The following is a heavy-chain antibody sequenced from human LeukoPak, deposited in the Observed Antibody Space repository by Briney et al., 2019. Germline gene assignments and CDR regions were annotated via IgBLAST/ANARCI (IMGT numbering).Heavy chain of an antibody. V-gene: IGHV1-18*01. CDR2: ISAYNGNT. CDR3: ARRVSSGDAFDI. D-gene: IGHD5-18*01. Sequence: ASVKVSCKASGYTFTSYGISWVRQAPGQGLEWMGWISAYNGNTNYAQKLQGRVTMTTDTSTGTAYMELRSLRSDDTAVYYCARRVSSGDAFDIWGQGTMVTVSS. CDR1: GYTFTSYG. J-gene: IGHJ3*02.